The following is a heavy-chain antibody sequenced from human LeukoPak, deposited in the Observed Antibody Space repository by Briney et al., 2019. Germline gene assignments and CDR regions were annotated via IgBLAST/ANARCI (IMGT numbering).Heavy chain of an antibody. J-gene: IGHJ4*02. CDR1: GGTFSSYA. CDR2: MNPNSGHT. Sequence: ASVKVSCKASGGTFSSYAISWVRQATGQGLEWMGWMNPNSGHTGYAQKFQGRVTITRNTSISTAYMELSSLRSEDTAVYYCAIEDYYDSGSNAYWGQGTLVTVSS. D-gene: IGHD3-22*01. CDR3: AIEDYYDSGSNAY. V-gene: IGHV1-8*03.